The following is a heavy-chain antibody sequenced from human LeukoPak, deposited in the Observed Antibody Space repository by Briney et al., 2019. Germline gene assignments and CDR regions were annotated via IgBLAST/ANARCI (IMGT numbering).Heavy chain of an antibody. CDR2: IFPSGGEI. CDR3: AKWGPDIVVVGDY. Sequence: QTGGSLRLSCAASGFTFSTFAMIWVRQPPGKGLEWVSSIFPSGGEIHYADSVRGRFTISRDNSKSTLSLQMNSLRAEDTAVYYCAKWGPDIVVVGDYWGQGTLVTVSS. V-gene: IGHV3-23*01. CDR1: GFTFSTFA. J-gene: IGHJ4*02. D-gene: IGHD2-15*01.